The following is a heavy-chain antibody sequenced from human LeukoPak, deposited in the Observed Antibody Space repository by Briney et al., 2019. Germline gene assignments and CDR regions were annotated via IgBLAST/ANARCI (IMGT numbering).Heavy chain of an antibody. CDR2: IIPIFGTA. J-gene: IGHJ5*02. CDR1: GGTFSSYA. CDR3: ARGYYDSSGYSDWFDP. D-gene: IGHD3-22*01. V-gene: IGHV1-69*05. Sequence: GASVKVSCKASGGTFSSYAISWVRQAPGQELEWMGGIIPIFGTANYAQKFQGRVTITTDESTSTAYMELSSLRSEDTAVYYCARGYYDSSGYSDWFDPWGQGTLVTVSS.